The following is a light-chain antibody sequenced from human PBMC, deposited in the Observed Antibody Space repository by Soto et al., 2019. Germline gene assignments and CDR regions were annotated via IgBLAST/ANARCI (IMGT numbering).Light chain of an antibody. CDR3: QQYNNWPIT. Sequence: EVVMTQSPATLSVSPGERATLSCRASRNVSSNLAWYQQKPGQPPRLLIYGASTRASDTPARFSGSGSVTEFALTISSLQSEDFAVYYCQQYNNWPITFGQGTRLENK. CDR2: GAS. V-gene: IGKV3D-15*01. J-gene: IGKJ5*01. CDR1: RNVSSN.